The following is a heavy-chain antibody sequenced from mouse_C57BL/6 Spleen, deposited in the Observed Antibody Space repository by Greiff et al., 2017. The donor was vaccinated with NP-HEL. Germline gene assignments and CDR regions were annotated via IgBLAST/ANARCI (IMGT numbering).Heavy chain of an antibody. V-gene: IGHV2-6*01. Sequence: VKLVESGPGLVAPSQSLSITCTVSGFSLTSSGVDWVRPSPGKGLEWLGVIWGVGRTNYNSALKSRLSISKDNSKSQVFLKMNSLQTDDTAMYYCASGLWFAYWGQGTLVTVSA. J-gene: IGHJ3*01. CDR3: ASGLWFAY. CDR1: GFSLTSSG. CDR2: IWGVGRT.